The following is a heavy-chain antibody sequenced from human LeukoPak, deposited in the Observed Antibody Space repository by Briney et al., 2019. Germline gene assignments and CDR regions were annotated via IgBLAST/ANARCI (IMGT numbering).Heavy chain of an antibody. CDR1: WFHFNSYA. J-gene: IGHJ2*01. V-gene: IGHV3-23*01. D-gene: IGHD3-22*01. CDR2: IICSGGST. Sequence: GGALQLSFSAPWFHFNSYAMRWGRPAPGKGGEGGSAIICSGGSTYYADSVKGRFTISRDNSKNTLYLQMNSLRAEDTAVYYCAKDRHYYDSSGYYYWNFDLWGRGTLVTVSS. CDR3: AKDRHYYDSSGYYYWNFDL.